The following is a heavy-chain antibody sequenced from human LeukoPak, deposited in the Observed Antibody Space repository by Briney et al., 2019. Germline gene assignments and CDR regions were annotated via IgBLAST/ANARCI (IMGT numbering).Heavy chain of an antibody. CDR1: GGSISSSDY. CDR3: ARDIGSSWTGTNSIRDAFDI. D-gene: IGHD6-13*01. V-gene: IGHV4-31*01. Sequence: SQTLSLTCTVSGGSISSSDYWTWIRQHPGKGLEWIGYIYYSGITYYNPSLKSQVTISVDTSKNQFSLKLSSVTAADTAVYYCARDIGSSWTGTNSIRDAFDIWGQGTMVTVSS. CDR2: IYYSGIT. J-gene: IGHJ3*02.